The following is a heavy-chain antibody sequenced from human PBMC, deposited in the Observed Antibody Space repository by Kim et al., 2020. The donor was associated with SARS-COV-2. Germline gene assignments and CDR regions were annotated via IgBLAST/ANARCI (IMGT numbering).Heavy chain of an antibody. CDR1: GFTFSDYG. J-gene: IGHJ4*02. Sequence: GGSLRLSCAASGFTFSDYGMHWVRQAPGKGLEWVAVISYDGSNKYYADSVKGRFTISRDNSKNTLYLQMNSLRAEDTAVYYCARGGGNYPDDYWGQGTLVTVSS. D-gene: IGHD1-26*01. CDR2: ISYDGSNK. CDR3: ARGGGNYPDDY. V-gene: IGHV3-33*01.